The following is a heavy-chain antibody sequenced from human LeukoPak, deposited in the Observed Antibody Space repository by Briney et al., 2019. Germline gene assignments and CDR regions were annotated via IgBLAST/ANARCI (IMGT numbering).Heavy chain of an antibody. CDR2: IYYSGST. V-gene: IGHV4-59*01. CDR1: GGSISSYY. J-gene: IGHJ6*03. D-gene: IGHD2-8*01. CDR3: ARMGVYYYYYMDV. Sequence: SETLSLTCTVYGGSISSYYWSWIRQPPGKGLEWIGYIYYSGSTNYNPSLKSRVTISVDTSKNQFSLKLSSVTAADTAVYYCARMGVYYYYYMDVWGKGTTVTVSS.